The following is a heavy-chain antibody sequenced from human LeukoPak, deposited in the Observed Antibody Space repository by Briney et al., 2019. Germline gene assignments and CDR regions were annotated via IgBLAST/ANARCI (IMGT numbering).Heavy chain of an antibody. CDR1: GFTFSSYS. V-gene: IGHV3-21*01. CDR2: ISSSSSYI. Sequence: GGSLRLSCAASGFTFSSYSMNWVRQAPGKGLEWVSSISSSSSYIYYADSVKGRFTISRDNAKNSLYLQMNSLRAEDTAVYYCARDSGGYYYEPFDYWGQGTLVTVSS. D-gene: IGHD3-22*01. J-gene: IGHJ4*02. CDR3: ARDSGGYYYEPFDY.